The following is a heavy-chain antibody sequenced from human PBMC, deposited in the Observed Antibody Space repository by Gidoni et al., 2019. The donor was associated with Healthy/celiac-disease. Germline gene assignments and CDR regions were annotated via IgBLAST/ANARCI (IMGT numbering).Heavy chain of an antibody. D-gene: IGHD3-22*01. CDR3: ARAAGLGLLSYFDY. Sequence: QVQLVESGGGLVKPGGSLTLSCAASGCPLSDYYMSWSRPAPGKGLEWVSDISRSGSTIYYADSVKGRFTISRDNAKNSLYLQMNSLRAEDTAVYYCARAAGLGLLSYFDYWGQGTLVTVSS. V-gene: IGHV3-11*01. J-gene: IGHJ4*02. CDR1: GCPLSDYY. CDR2: ISRSGSTI.